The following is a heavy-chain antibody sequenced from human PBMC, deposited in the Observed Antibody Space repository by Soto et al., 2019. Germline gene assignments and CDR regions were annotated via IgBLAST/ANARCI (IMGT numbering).Heavy chain of an antibody. V-gene: IGHV4-30-2*03. CDR3: ARPGGAAAGNYYYYGMDV. CDR2: IYHSGST. J-gene: IGHJ6*02. Sequence: QSITCALSGGSICRGGYSWSWFRQPPGKGLEWIGYIYHSGSTYYNPSLKSRVTISVDTSKNQFSLKLSSVTAADTAVYYCARPGGAAAGNYYYYGMDVWGQGTTVTVSS. CDR1: GGSICRGGYS. D-gene: IGHD6-13*01.